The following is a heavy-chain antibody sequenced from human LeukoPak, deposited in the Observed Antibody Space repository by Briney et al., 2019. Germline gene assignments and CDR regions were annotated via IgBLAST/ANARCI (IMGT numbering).Heavy chain of an antibody. Sequence: SETLSLTCTVSGGSISSYYWSWIRQPPGKGLEWIGYIYYSGSTNYNPSLKSRVTISVDTSKNQFSLKLSSVTAADTAVYYCARSRGNSIADFDYWGQGTLVTVSS. CDR3: ARSRGNSIADFDY. V-gene: IGHV4-59*08. CDR2: IYYSGST. CDR1: GGSISSYY. D-gene: IGHD3-10*01. J-gene: IGHJ4*02.